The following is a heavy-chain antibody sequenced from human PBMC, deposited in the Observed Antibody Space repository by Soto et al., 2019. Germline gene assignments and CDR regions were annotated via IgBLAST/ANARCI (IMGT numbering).Heavy chain of an antibody. Sequence: EVQLLESGGGLVQPGGSLRLSCAASGFTFSSYAMSWVRQAPGKGLEWVSAISGSGGSTYYADSVKGRFTISRDNSKNTLYLQMISLSAEDTAVYYCAKDLIVGATTYYYYGMDVWGQGTTVTVSS. CDR2: ISGSGGST. J-gene: IGHJ6*02. D-gene: IGHD1-26*01. CDR1: GFTFSSYA. CDR3: AKDLIVGATTYYYYGMDV. V-gene: IGHV3-23*01.